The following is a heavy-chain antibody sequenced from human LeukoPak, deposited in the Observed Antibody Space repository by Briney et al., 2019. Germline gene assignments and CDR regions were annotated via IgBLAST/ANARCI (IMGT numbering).Heavy chain of an antibody. D-gene: IGHD3-22*01. Sequence: GGSLRLSCAASKFTFSSYAMSWVRQAPGKGLEWVAVISYDGSSESYPDSVKGRFTISRDNSKNTLYLQMNSLRAEDTAVYYCARDPPYYYDSSGYFGAFDIWGQGTMVTVSS. V-gene: IGHV3-30-3*01. CDR3: ARDPPYYYDSSGYFGAFDI. CDR2: ISYDGSSE. J-gene: IGHJ3*02. CDR1: KFTFSSYA.